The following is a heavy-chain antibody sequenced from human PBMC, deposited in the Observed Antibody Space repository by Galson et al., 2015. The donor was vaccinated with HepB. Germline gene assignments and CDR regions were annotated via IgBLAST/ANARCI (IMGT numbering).Heavy chain of an antibody. V-gene: IGHV1-18*01. CDR3: ARSTITTNSDWFDP. J-gene: IGHJ5*02. Sequence: SVKVSCKASGYTFTSYGISWVRQAPGQGLEWMGWISADNGQTNYAQKLQGRVTMTTDRSTSTAYMELRSLRSDDTAVYYCARSTITTNSDWFDPWGQGTLVIVSS. D-gene: IGHD4-11*01. CDR2: ISADNGQT. CDR1: GYTFTSYG.